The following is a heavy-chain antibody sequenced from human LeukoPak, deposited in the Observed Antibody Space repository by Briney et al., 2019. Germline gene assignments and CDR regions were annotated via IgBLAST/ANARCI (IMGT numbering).Heavy chain of an antibody. D-gene: IGHD1-7*01. CDR1: GFTFSNYW. CDR2: IKQDGSAK. CDR3: ARDRGSPGPLQLFDY. Sequence: GGSLRLSCAACGFTFSNYWMSWVRQAPGKGLEWVANIKQDGSAKYYVDSVKGRFTISRDNAKNSLYLQMNSLRAEDTAVYYCARDRGSPGPLQLFDYWGQGTLVTVSS. J-gene: IGHJ4*02. V-gene: IGHV3-7*01.